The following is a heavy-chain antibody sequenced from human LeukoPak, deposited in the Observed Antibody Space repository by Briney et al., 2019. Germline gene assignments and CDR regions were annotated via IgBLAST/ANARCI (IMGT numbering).Heavy chain of an antibody. CDR1: GFTFSSYD. D-gene: IGHD3-9*01. CDR3: AKVSDINWYFDL. V-gene: IGHV3-23*01. CDR2: ISGGGGTT. J-gene: IGHJ2*01. Sequence: SGGSLRLSCAASGFTFSSYDMSWVRQAPGKGLEWVSGISGGGGTTYYADSVKGRFTVSRDNSKNTLFLQMNSLRAEDTAAYYCAKVSDINWYFDLWGRGTLVTVSS.